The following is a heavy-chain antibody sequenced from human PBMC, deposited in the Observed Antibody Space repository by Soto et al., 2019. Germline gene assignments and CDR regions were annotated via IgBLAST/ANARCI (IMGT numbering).Heavy chain of an antibody. Sequence: ASVKVSCKASGYTFTIYGISWVLQAPGQGLEWMGWISAYNGNTNYAQKLQGRVTMTTDTSTSTAYMELRSLRSDDTAVYYCARAGGWLTYYYYGMDVWGQGTTVTVS. CDR1: GYTFTIYG. CDR3: ARAGGWLTYYYYGMDV. V-gene: IGHV1-18*01. D-gene: IGHD3-22*01. CDR2: ISAYNGNT. J-gene: IGHJ6*02.